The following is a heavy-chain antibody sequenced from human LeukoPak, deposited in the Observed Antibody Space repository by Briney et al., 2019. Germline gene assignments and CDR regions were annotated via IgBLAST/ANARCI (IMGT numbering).Heavy chain of an antibody. J-gene: IGHJ6*02. D-gene: IGHD2-15*01. CDR2: ISGTGGST. Sequence: GGSLRLSCAASGFTFSNYGMSWVRQAPGKGLECVSAISGTGGSTYYADSVKGRFIISRDNSKNTLYLQMNSLRAEDTAVYYCAKPPDCSGGSCYYYGMDVWGQGTTVTVSS. V-gene: IGHV3-23*01. CDR1: GFTFSNYG. CDR3: AKPPDCSGGSCYYYGMDV.